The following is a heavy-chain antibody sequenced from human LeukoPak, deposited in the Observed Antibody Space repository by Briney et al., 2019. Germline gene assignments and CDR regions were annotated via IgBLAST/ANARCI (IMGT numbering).Heavy chain of an antibody. CDR1: GGSISSYY. CDR2: IYYSGST. CDR3: ARHSGGYDYFDY. D-gene: IGHD2-15*01. Sequence: PSETLSLTCTVSGGSISSYYWSWIRQPPGKGLEWIGYIYYSGSTNYNPSLKSRVTISVDTSKNQFSLKLSSATAADTAVYYCARHSGGYDYFDYWGQGTLVTVSS. V-gene: IGHV4-59*08. J-gene: IGHJ4*02.